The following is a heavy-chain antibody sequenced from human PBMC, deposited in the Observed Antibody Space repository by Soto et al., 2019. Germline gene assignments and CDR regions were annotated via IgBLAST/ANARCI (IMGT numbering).Heavy chain of an antibody. D-gene: IGHD1-7*01. Sequence: GGSLRLSCAASGCTFSRYGMHWVRQAPGKGLEWLSVIIYDGGSTDYAASVRGRFSISRDNSKNTVYLQMDSLTAEDTAVYFCAKNYNWNFVVEYWGRGTLVTVSS. J-gene: IGHJ4*02. CDR2: IIYDGGST. CDR3: AKNYNWNFVVEY. CDR1: GCTFSRYG. V-gene: IGHV3-33*03.